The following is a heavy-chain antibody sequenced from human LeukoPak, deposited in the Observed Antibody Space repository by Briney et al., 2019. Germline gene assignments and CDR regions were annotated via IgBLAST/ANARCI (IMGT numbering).Heavy chain of an antibody. CDR1: GFTFSSYS. CDR2: ISSSSSYI. J-gene: IGHJ1*01. Sequence: GSLRLSCAASGFTFSSYSMNWVRQAPGKGLEWVSSISSSSSYIYYADSVKGRFTISRDNAKNSLYLQMNSLRAEDTAVYYCARACSSTSCYLQYFQHWGQGTLVTVSS. CDR3: ARACSSTSCYLQYFQH. V-gene: IGHV3-21*01. D-gene: IGHD2-2*01.